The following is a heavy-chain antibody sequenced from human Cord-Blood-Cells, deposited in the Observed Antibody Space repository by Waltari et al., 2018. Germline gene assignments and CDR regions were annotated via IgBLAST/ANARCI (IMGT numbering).Heavy chain of an antibody. CDR2: INPNRGGK. CDR1: GYTFTGYY. Sequence: QVQLVQSGAEVKKPGASVKVSCKASGYTFTGYYMHWVRQAPGQGLEWMGWINPNRGGKNYAQKFQGRVTMTRDTSISTAYMELSRLRSDDTAVYYCAASIAARFNWFDPWGQGTLVTVSS. V-gene: IGHV1-2*02. CDR3: AASIAARFNWFDP. J-gene: IGHJ5*02. D-gene: IGHD6-6*01.